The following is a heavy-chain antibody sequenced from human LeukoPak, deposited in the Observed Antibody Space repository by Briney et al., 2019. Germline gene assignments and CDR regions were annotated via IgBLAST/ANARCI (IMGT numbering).Heavy chain of an antibody. Sequence: PGGSLRLSCAASGFTFSSYWMSWVRQAPGKGLEWVAVISYDGSNKYYADSVKGRFTISRDNSKNTLYLQMNSLRAEDTAVYYCAREGPAKAYYYYYYMDVWGKGTTVTVSS. V-gene: IGHV3-30-3*01. CDR2: ISYDGSNK. J-gene: IGHJ6*03. CDR1: GFTFSSYW. CDR3: AREGPAKAYYYYYYMDV.